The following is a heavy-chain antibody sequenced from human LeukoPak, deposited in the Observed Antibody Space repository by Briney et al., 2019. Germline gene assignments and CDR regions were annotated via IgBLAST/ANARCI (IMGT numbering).Heavy chain of an antibody. V-gene: IGHV4-30-4*08. Sequence: SETLSLTCTVSGGSISSGDYYWSWIRQPPGKGLEWTGYIYYSGSTYYNPSLKSRVTISVDTSKNQFSLKLSSVTAADTAVYYCARGGDYLFDYWGQGTLVTVSS. J-gene: IGHJ4*02. CDR1: GGSISSGDYY. CDR3: ARGGDYLFDY. CDR2: IYYSGST. D-gene: IGHD4-17*01.